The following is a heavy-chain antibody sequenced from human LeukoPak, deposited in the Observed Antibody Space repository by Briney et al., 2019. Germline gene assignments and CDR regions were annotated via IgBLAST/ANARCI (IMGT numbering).Heavy chain of an antibody. J-gene: IGHJ4*02. CDR2: IDDTGGTT. D-gene: IGHD6-19*01. CDR3: AKGAGYRSSGWYFDH. CDR1: GFTFSVFG. Sequence: GGSPRLSCAASGFTFSVFGMSWVRQAPGKGLEWVSDIDDTGGTTYYADSVKGRSTISRDNSKNTLYLQVNSLRAEDTAVYYCAKGAGYRSSGWYFDHWGQGTLVTVSS. V-gene: IGHV3-23*01.